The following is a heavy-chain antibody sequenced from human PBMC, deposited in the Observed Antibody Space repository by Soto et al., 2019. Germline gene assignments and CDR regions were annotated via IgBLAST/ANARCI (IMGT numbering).Heavy chain of an antibody. CDR1: GLHFASYA. D-gene: IGHD2-15*01. CDR3: AKAVGVDVVDGAGTYYYYFDY. J-gene: IGHJ4*02. CDR2: INGRGGRT. V-gene: IGHV3-23*01. Sequence: PCGSLRLSCEASGLHFASYAMSWVRQAPGKGLEWVSAINGRGGRTYFADSVKGRFTISRDNSKNTLYLQMNSLRADDTAVYYSAKAVGVDVVDGAGTYYYYFDYGDQETLVAVSS.